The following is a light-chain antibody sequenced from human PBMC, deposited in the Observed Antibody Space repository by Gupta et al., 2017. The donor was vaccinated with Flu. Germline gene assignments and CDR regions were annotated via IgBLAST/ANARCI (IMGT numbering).Light chain of an antibody. CDR1: RSGRKH. CDR3: QVGDSYSDHPL. V-gene: IGLV3-21*02. CDR2: DNT. Sequence: SYALSPPPSVSGAPGHTARLPCRGNRSGRKHVHWYQRTPGQAPALDLHDNTHRPSGHPERFAGYNAGKTAILIINRVEAGDEADYYRQVGDSYSDHPLFGGGTKLTVL. J-gene: IGLJ2*01.